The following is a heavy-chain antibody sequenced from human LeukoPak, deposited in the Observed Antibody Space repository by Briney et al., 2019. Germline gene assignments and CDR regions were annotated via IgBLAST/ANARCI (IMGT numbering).Heavy chain of an antibody. CDR1: GYTLTELS. Sequence: GASVKVSCKVSGYTLTELSMHWVRQAPGKGLEWMGGFDPEDGETIYAQKFQGRVTMTEDTSTDTAYMELNSLRAEDTAVYYCAKAPFGYYDSNWFDPWGQGTLVTVSS. CDR2: FDPEDGET. V-gene: IGHV1-24*01. CDR3: AKAPFGYYDSNWFDP. J-gene: IGHJ5*02. D-gene: IGHD3-22*01.